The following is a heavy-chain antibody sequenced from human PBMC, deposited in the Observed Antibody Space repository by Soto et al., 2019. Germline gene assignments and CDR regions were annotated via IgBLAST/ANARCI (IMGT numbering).Heavy chain of an antibody. CDR2: IDPSDSYT. V-gene: IGHV5-10-1*01. J-gene: IGHJ6*02. CDR1: GYSFTSYW. D-gene: IGHD3-22*01. Sequence: GESLKISCKGSGYSFTSYWISRVRQMPGKGLEWMGRIDPSDSYTNYSPSFQGHVTISADKSISTAYLQWSSLKASDTAMYYCARQAGYYFSYYYYGMDVWGQGTTVTVSS. CDR3: ARQAGYYFSYYYYGMDV.